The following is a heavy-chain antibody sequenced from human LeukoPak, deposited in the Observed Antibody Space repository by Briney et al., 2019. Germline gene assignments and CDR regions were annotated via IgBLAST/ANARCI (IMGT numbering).Heavy chain of an antibody. CDR2: IWYDGSND. CDR3: ARDPSGSGWSLNN. V-gene: IGHV3-33*08. D-gene: IGHD6-19*01. J-gene: IGHJ4*02. Sequence: LPGGSLRLSCAASGFTFSSYAMHWVRQAPGKGLEWVAFIWYDGSNDHYADSVKGRFTISRDNSKNTVCLQMNSLRVEDTAVHYCARDPSGSGWSLNNWGQGTLVTVSS. CDR1: GFTFSSYA.